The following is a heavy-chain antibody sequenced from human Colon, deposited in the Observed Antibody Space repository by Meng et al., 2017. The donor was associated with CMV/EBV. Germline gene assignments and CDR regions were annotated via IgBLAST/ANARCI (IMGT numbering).Heavy chain of an antibody. CDR2: ISASSGST. CDR1: GFTFSNYA. V-gene: IGHV3-23*01. D-gene: IGHD2-2*02. J-gene: IGHJ4*02. Sequence: GESLKISCEASGFTFSNYAMSWVRQAPGKGLEWVSGISASSGSTYYRESVKGRFTISRDSSKNTLYLQMNSLGAEDTAVYYCAKNLFVPPAIMSVFAPNDYWGQGMLVTVSS. CDR3: AKNLFVPPAIMSVFAPNDY.